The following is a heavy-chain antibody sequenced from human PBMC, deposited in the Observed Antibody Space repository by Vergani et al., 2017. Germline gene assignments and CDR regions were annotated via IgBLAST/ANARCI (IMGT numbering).Heavy chain of an antibody. CDR2: ISYDGSNK. J-gene: IGHJ6*02. CDR3: AKDLSSSWYYYYYGMDV. Sequence: VQLLESGGGLVQPGGSLRLSCAASGFTFSSYGMHWVRQAPGKGLEWVAVISYDGSNKYYADSVKGRFTISRDNSKNTLYLQMNSLRAEDTAVYYCAKDLSSSWYYYYYGMDVWGQGTTVTVSS. V-gene: IGHV3-30*18. D-gene: IGHD6-13*01. CDR1: GFTFSSYG.